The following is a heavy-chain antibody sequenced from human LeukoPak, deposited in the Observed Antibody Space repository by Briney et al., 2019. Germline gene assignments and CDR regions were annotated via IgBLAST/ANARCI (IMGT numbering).Heavy chain of an antibody. CDR3: AKAMVRGVIMSDFDY. J-gene: IGHJ4*02. V-gene: IGHV3-48*03. Sequence: GGSLTLSCSPSGFTLSSYEVNWVRPAAGKGLEWVSYIGSSGGTIYYADSVKGRFTISRDNSKNTLYLQMNSLRAEDTAVYYCAKAMVRGVIMSDFDYWGQGTLVTVSS. CDR2: IGSSGGTI. CDR1: GFTLSSYE. D-gene: IGHD3-10*01.